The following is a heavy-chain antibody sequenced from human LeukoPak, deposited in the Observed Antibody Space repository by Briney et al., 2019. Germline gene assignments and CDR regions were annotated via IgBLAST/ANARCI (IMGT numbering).Heavy chain of an antibody. CDR3: ARRTTGTKKGAFDI. D-gene: IGHD1-1*01. V-gene: IGHV3-21*01. CDR1: GFTFSSYS. Sequence: PGRSLRLSCAASGFTFSSYSMNWVRQAPGKGLEWVSSISSSSSYIYYADSVKGRFTISRDNAKNSLYLQMNSLRAEDTAVYYCARRTTGTKKGAFDIWGQGTMVTVSS. J-gene: IGHJ3*02. CDR2: ISSSSSYI.